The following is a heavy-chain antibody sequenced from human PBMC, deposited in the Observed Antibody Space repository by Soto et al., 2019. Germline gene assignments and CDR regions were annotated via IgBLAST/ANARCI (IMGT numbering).Heavy chain of an antibody. J-gene: IGHJ5*02. CDR2: IYYSGST. Sequence: SVTLSLTCTVSGVSISSSIYYWGWIRQPPGKGLEWIGSIYYSGSTYYNPSLKSRVTISVDTSKNQFSLKLSSVTAEDTAVYYCARRVRYCSSTSCYSGGKKTEPYTWFDPWGQGTPVTVS. D-gene: IGHD2-2*01. CDR1: GVSISSSIYY. V-gene: IGHV4-39*01. CDR3: ARRVRYCSSTSCYSGGKKTEPYTWFDP.